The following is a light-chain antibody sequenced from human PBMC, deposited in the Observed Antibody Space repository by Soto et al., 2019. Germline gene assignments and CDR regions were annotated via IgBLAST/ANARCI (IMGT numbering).Light chain of an antibody. J-gene: IGKJ1*01. CDR1: QSVSSSY. Sequence: EIVLTQSPGTLSLSPEERATLSCRASQSVSSSYLAWYQQKPGQAPRLLIYGASSRATGIPDRFSGSGSGTDFTLTISRLEPEDFAVYYCQQYGSSPWRFGQGTKVEIK. CDR2: GAS. V-gene: IGKV3-20*01. CDR3: QQYGSSPWR.